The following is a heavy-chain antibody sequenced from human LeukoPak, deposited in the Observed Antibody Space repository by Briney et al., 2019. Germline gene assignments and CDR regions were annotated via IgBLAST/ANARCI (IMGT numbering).Heavy chain of an antibody. J-gene: IGHJ4*02. V-gene: IGHV4-31*03. CDR1: GGSISSGGYY. CDR2: IYYSGST. CDR3: ASGTTEIDYFDY. D-gene: IGHD1-7*01. Sequence: SETLSLTCTAPGGSISSGGYYWSWIRQHPGKGLEWIGYIYYSGSTYYNPSLKSRVTISVDTSKNQFSLKLSSVTAADTAVYYCASGTTEIDYFDYWGQGTLVTVSS.